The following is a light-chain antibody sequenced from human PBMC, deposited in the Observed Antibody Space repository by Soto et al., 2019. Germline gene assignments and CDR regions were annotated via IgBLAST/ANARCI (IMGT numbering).Light chain of an antibody. CDR2: GNS. Sequence: QSVLTQPPSVSGAPGQRVTICCTGSSSNIGAGYDVHWYQQLPGTAPKLLIYGNSNRPSWVPDRFSGSKSGTSASLAITGLQAEDEADYYCQSYDSSLSGRVVFGGGTQLTVL. V-gene: IGLV1-40*01. J-gene: IGLJ2*01. CDR1: SSNIGAGYD. CDR3: QSYDSSLSGRVV.